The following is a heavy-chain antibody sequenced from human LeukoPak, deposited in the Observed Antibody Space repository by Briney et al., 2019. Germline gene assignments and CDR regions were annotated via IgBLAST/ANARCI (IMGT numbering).Heavy chain of an antibody. J-gene: IGHJ6*03. D-gene: IGHD6-19*01. CDR1: GDSVSSNSAA. Sequence: SQTLSLTCAISGDSVSSNSAAWNWIRQSPSRGLEWLGRTYYRSKWHNDYAVSVKSRITINPDTSKNQFSLQLNSVTPEDTAVYYCARGAAVAGPYYYYMDVWGKGTTVTISS. CDR3: ARGAAVAGPYYYYMDV. CDR2: TYYRSKWHN. V-gene: IGHV6-1*01.